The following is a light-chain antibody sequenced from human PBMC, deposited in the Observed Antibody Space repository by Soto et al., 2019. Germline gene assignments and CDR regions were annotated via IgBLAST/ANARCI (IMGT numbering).Light chain of an antibody. CDR1: SSNIGAGYD. Sequence: QSVLTQPPSVSGAPGQTITISCTGSSSNIGAGYDVPWYQQLPGRAPKLLIYGNNNRPSGVPDRFSGSKSGTSASLAITGLRAEDEADYHCQSYDSSLTNAVFGGGTKLTVL. J-gene: IGLJ2*01. CDR2: GNN. CDR3: QSYDSSLTNAV. V-gene: IGLV1-40*01.